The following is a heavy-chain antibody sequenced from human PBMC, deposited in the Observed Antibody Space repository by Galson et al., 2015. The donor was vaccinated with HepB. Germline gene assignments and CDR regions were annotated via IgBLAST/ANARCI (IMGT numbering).Heavy chain of an antibody. Sequence: SLRLSCAASGFTFSSYAMSWVRQAPGKGLEWVSAISGSGGSTYYADSVKGRFTISRDNSKNTLYLQMNSLRAEDTAVYYCAKDLNQGTGYYGMDVWGQGTTVTVSS. D-gene: IGHD1-14*01. V-gene: IGHV3-23*01. CDR2: ISGSGGST. CDR1: GFTFSSYA. J-gene: IGHJ6*02. CDR3: AKDLNQGTGYYGMDV.